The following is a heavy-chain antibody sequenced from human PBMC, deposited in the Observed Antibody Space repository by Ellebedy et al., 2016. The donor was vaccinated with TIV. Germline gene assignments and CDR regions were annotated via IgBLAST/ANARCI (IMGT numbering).Heavy chain of an antibody. CDR2: IYSGGST. D-gene: IGHD2-2*01. CDR3: ARRVVPASSGHYFDY. Sequence: GGSLRLSCAASGFTVSSNYMSWVRQAPGKGLEWVSVIYSGGSTYYADSVKGRFTISRDNSENTLYLQMNSLRDEDTAVYYCARRVVPASSGHYFDYWGQGTLVTVSS. V-gene: IGHV3-53*01. CDR1: GFTVSSNY. J-gene: IGHJ4*02.